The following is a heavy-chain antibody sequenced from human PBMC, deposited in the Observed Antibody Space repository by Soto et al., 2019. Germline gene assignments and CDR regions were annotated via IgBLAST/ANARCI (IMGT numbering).Heavy chain of an antibody. D-gene: IGHD5-12*01. CDR3: ARVPGS. J-gene: IGHJ5*02. CDR2: IYPSGSS. V-gene: IGHV4-30-2*01. CDR1: GGSISSGGYS. Sequence: QLQLQESGSGLVKPSQTLSLTCAVSGGSISSGGYSWSWIRQPPGKGLECIGYIYPSGSSSHNPSLANRVTISVDMSKTRFPLKLSSVTAADAAVYYCARVPGSWGQGTMVTVSS.